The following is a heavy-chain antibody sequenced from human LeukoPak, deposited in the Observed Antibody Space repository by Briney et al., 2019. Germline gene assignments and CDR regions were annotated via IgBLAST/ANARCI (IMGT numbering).Heavy chain of an antibody. J-gene: IGHJ4*02. V-gene: IGHV3-23*01. D-gene: IGHD6-13*01. Sequence: PRGSLSLSCAASGFTFSSYSMSWVCQAPGKGLEWVSGITVTGDTYYADSLKGRFTISRDNSRNTLYLQMNSLRADDTAVYYCAKVPVLQQLVDYCGQRTLVTVSS. CDR3: AKVPVLQQLVDY. CDR1: GFTFSSYS. CDR2: ITVTGDT.